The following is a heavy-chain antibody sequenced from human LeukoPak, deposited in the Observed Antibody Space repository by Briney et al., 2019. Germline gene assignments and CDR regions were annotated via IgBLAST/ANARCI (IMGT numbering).Heavy chain of an antibody. CDR3: ARVGQYYDSSGYYYFDY. J-gene: IGHJ4*02. CDR1: GCTFTSYA. D-gene: IGHD3-22*01. V-gene: IGHV1-3*01. CDR2: INAGNGNT. Sequence: ASVKVSCKASGCTFTSYAMHWVRQAPRQRLEWMGWINAGNGNTKYSQKFQGRVTITRDTSASTAYMELSSLRSEDTAVYYCARVGQYYDSSGYYYFDYWGQGTLVTVSS.